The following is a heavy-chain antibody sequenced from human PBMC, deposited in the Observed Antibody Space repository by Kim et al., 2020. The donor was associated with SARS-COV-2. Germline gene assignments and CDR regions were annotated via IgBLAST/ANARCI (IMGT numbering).Heavy chain of an antibody. CDR3: ARDSDIAAADEIDAFDI. CDR1: GFTFDDYG. CDR2: INWNGGST. Sequence: GGSLRLSCAASGFTFDDYGMSWVRQAPGKGLEWVSGINWNGGSTGYADSVKGRFTISRDNAKNSLYLQMNSLRAEDTALYHCARDSDIAAADEIDAFDIWGQGTMVTVSS. D-gene: IGHD6-13*01. J-gene: IGHJ3*02. V-gene: IGHV3-20*01.